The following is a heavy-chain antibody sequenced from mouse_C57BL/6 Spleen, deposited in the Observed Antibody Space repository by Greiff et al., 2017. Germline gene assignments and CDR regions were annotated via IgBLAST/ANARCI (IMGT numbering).Heavy chain of an antibody. CDR1: GYAFSSSW. CDR3: ARWSSGYAMDY. CDR2: IYPGDGDT. V-gene: IGHV1-82*01. D-gene: IGHD3-2*02. J-gene: IGHJ4*01. Sequence: QVQLQQSGPELVKPGASVKISCKASGYAFSSSWMNWVKQRPGTGLEWIGRIYPGDGDTNYNGKFKGKATLTADKSSSTAYMQLSSLTSEDSAVDFCARWSSGYAMDYWGQGTSVTVSS.